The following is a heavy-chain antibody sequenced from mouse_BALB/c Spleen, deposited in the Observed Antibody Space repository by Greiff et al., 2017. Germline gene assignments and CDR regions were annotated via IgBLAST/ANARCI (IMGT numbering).Heavy chain of an antibody. Sequence: VQLQQSGAELVRPGSSVKISCKASGYAFSSYWMNWVKQRPGQGLEWIGQIYPGDGDTNYNGKFKGKATLTADKSSSTAYMQLSSLTSEDSAVYFCARWVYYGSSEDFDYWGQGTTLTVSS. CDR3: ARWVYYGSSEDFDY. V-gene: IGHV1-80*01. CDR2: IYPGDGDT. D-gene: IGHD1-1*01. J-gene: IGHJ2*01. CDR1: GYAFSSYW.